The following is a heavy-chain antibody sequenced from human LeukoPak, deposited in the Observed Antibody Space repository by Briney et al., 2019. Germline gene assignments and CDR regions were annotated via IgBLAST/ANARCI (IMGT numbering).Heavy chain of an antibody. J-gene: IGHJ3*02. CDR2: IIPIFGTA. D-gene: IGHD3-10*01. V-gene: IGHV1-69*05. CDR3: ARGFTMVREYAFDI. Sequence: ASVKVSFKASGAPFTSYAISWLRRAPGQGLKWMGGIIPIFGTANYAQKFQGRVTITTDESTSTAYMELSSLRSEDTAVYYCARGFTMVREYAFDIWGQGTMVTVSS. CDR1: GAPFTSYA.